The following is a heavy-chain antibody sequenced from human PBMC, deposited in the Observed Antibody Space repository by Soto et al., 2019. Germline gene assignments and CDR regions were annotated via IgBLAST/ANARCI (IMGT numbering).Heavy chain of an antibody. Sequence: QVQLVQSGAEVEKPGASVKVSCKASGYSFSNYAVHWVRQAPGQRLEWMGWVNAGNGNTRYSQNFQGRVTITRDTSARTAYLELSSLRSEDTAVYYCARGHLAVVPVASWYYYMDVWGKGSTVTLSS. CDR2: VNAGNGNT. V-gene: IGHV1-3*01. CDR1: GYSFSNYA. D-gene: IGHD2-2*01. J-gene: IGHJ6*03. CDR3: ARGHLAVVPVASWYYYMDV.